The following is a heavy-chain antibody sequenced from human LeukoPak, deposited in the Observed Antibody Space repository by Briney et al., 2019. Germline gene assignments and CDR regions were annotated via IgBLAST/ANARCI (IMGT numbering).Heavy chain of an antibody. CDR3: ASSGSYSSEWDYYDYYYMDV. V-gene: IGHV4-4*07. CDR2: IYTSGST. D-gene: IGHD1-26*01. Sequence: PSETLSLTCTVSGGSISNYYWSWIRQPAGKGLEWVGRIYTSGSTNYNPSLKSRVTRSVDTSKNQFSLKLSSVTAADTAVYYCASSGSYSSEWDYYDYYYMDVWGKGTTVTVSS. J-gene: IGHJ6*03. CDR1: GGSISNYY.